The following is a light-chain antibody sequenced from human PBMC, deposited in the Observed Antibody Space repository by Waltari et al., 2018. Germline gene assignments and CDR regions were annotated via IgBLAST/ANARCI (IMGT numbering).Light chain of an antibody. V-gene: IGLV2-23*01. CDR2: EGS. CDR3: SSYAGGGTPRV. Sequence: QSALIQPASVSGSPGQSITISCTETSSDVGPYILVYWYQQHPGKPPKLMIYEGSKRPSGVSYRCSGSKSGNTASLTISGLQAEDEADYYCSSYAGGGTPRVFGGGTKLTVL. J-gene: IGLJ2*01. CDR1: SSDVGPYIL.